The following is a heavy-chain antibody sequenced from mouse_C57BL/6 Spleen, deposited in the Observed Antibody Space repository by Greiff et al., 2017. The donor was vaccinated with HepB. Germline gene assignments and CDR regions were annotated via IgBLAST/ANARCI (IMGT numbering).Heavy chain of an antibody. CDR2: INPNNGGT. D-gene: IGHD1-1*01. CDR3: ARHGSSLFDY. V-gene: IGHV1-26*01. J-gene: IGHJ2*01. CDR1: GYTFTDYY. Sequence: VQLQQSGPELVKPGASVKISCKASGYTFTDYYMNWVKQSHGKSLEWIGDINPNNGGTSYNQKFKGKATLTVDKSSSTAYMELRSLTSEDSAVYYCARHGSSLFDYWGQGTTLTVSS.